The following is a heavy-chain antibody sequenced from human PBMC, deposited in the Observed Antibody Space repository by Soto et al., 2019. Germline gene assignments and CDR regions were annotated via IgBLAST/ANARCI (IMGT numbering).Heavy chain of an antibody. CDR1: GYTFTSYY. J-gene: IGHJ4*02. CDR3: ARDGRLGYSGYDWGRRGNDY. V-gene: IGHV1-46*03. CDR2: INPSGGST. D-gene: IGHD5-12*01. Sequence: AASVKVSCKASGYTFTSYYMHWVRQAPGQGLEWMGIINPSGGSTSYAQKFQGRVTMTGDTSTSTVYMELSSLRSEDTAVYYCARDGRLGYSGYDWGRRGNDYWGQGTLVTVSS.